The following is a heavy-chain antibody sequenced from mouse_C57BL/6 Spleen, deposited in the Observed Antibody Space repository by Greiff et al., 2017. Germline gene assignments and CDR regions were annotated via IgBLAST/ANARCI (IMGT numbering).Heavy chain of an antibody. Sequence: QVQLQQPGAELVKPGASVKLSCKASGYTFTSYWMQWVKQRPGQGLEWIGEIDPSDSYTNYNQKFKGKATFTVDTSSSTAYMQLSSLTSEDSAVYYCAWLSDAMDYWGQGTSVTVSS. V-gene: IGHV1-50*01. CDR2: IDPSDSYT. D-gene: IGHD1-2*01. CDR3: AWLSDAMDY. J-gene: IGHJ4*01. CDR1: GYTFTSYW.